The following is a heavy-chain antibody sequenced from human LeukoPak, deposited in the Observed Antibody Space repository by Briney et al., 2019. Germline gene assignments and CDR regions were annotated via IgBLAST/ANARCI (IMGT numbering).Heavy chain of an antibody. CDR2: IYYSGST. Sequence: PSETLSLTCTVSGGSISSSSYYWGWIRQPPGKGLEWIGSIYYSGSTYYNPSLKSRVTISVDTSKNQFSLKLSSVTAADTAVYYCARSLDSGTQMCQHWGQGTLVTVSS. D-gene: IGHD3-10*01. CDR1: GGSISSSSYY. J-gene: IGHJ1*01. CDR3: ARSLDSGTQMCQH. V-gene: IGHV4-39*01.